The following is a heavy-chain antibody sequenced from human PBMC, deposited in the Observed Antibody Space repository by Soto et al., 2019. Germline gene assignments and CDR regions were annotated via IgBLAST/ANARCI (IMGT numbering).Heavy chain of an antibody. V-gene: IGHV3-15*01. Sequence: GGSLRLSCAASGFTFSNAWMSWVRQAPGKGLEWVGRIKSKTDGGTTDYAAPVKGRFTISRDDSKNTLYLQMNSLKTEDTAVYYCTTDPRFLEWLLLSGGDWFDPWGQGTLVTVSS. CDR2: IKSKTDGGTT. D-gene: IGHD3-3*01. CDR3: TTDPRFLEWLLLSGGDWFDP. CDR1: GFTFSNAW. J-gene: IGHJ5*02.